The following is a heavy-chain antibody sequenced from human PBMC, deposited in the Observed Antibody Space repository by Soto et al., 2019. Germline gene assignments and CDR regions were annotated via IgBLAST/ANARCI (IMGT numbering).Heavy chain of an antibody. CDR2: IKQDGNDK. V-gene: IGHV3-7*03. Sequence: PGGSLRLSCAASGFSFSSHWISWVRQAPGKGLEWVANIKQDGNDKRYVDSVKGRFTISRDNAKSSLYLQMNSLRADDTAVYYCARCSYSSGPQDSWGQGTLVTVSS. CDR3: ARCSYSSGPQDS. CDR1: GFSFSSHW. D-gene: IGHD6-19*01. J-gene: IGHJ4*02.